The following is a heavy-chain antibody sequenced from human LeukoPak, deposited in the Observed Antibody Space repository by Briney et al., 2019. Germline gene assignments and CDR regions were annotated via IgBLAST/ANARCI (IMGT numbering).Heavy chain of an antibody. Sequence: HPSETLSLTCAVYGGSFSGYYWSWIRQPPGKGLEWIGEINHSGGTNYNPSLKSRVTISVDTSKNQFSLKLSSVTAADTAVYYCARTPLDYWGQGTLVTVSS. V-gene: IGHV4-34*01. CDR2: INHSGGT. J-gene: IGHJ4*02. CDR1: GGSFSGYY. CDR3: ARTPLDY.